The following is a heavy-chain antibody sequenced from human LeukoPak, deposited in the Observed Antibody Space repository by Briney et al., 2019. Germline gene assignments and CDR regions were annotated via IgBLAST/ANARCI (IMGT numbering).Heavy chain of an antibody. V-gene: IGHV5-51*01. D-gene: IGHD3-22*01. J-gene: IGHJ4*02. Sequence: GESLKISCKGSGYSFTSYWIGWVRQMPGKGLEWMGIIYPGVSDTRYSPSFQGQVTISADKSISTAYLQWSSLKASDTAMYYCARRIAVAVNYYYDSSGYYDYWGQGTLVTVSS. CDR1: GYSFTSYW. CDR2: IYPGVSDT. CDR3: ARRIAVAVNYYYDSSGYYDY.